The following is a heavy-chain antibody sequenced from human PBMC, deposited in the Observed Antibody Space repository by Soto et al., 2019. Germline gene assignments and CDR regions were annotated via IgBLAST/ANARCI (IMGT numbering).Heavy chain of an antibody. CDR1: GFTFSTYA. Sequence: EVQLLESGGGLVQPGGSLRLSCAASGFTFSTYAMSWVRQAPGKGLEWVSAISGGRSGTYYADSVRGRFTLSRDDSTNTLYLQMNSLRAEDTAIYYCAKGSLGYWSGAIFYFLDFWGQGTLVTVT. J-gene: IGHJ4*02. CDR2: ISGGRSGT. D-gene: IGHD2-15*01. CDR3: AKGSLGYWSGAIFYFLDF. V-gene: IGHV3-23*01.